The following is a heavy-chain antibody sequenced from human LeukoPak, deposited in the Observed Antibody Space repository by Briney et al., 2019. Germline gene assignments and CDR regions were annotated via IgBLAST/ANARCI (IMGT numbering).Heavy chain of an antibody. CDR3: ARDLSRYYYDSSGAHNWFDP. J-gene: IGHJ5*02. CDR2: ISSSSSYI. D-gene: IGHD3-22*01. Sequence: PGGSLRLSCAASGFTFSSYSMNWVRQAPGKGLEWVSSISSSSSYIYYADSVKGRFTISRDNAKNSLYLQMNSLRAEDTAVYYCARDLSRYYYDSSGAHNWFDPWGQGTLVTVSS. CDR1: GFTFSSYS. V-gene: IGHV3-21*01.